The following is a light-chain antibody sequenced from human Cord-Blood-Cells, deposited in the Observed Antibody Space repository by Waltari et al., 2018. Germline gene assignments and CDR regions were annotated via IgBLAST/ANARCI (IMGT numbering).Light chain of an antibody. J-gene: IGKJ1*01. CDR1: QSVLYSSNNKNY. CDR2: WAS. V-gene: IGKV4-1*01. Sequence: DIVMTQSPDSLAVSLGERATINCKSSQSVLYSSNNKNYLAWYQQKPGQPPKLLIYWASTRESGVPDRFSGSGSGTDFTLTISSLQAADVAVYYGQQYYSTPWTFGQGTKVEIK. CDR3: QQYYSTPWT.